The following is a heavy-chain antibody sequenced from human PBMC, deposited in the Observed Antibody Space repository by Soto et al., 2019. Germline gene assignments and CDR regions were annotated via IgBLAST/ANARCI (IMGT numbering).Heavy chain of an antibody. D-gene: IGHD7-27*01. V-gene: IGHV3-21*01. CDR2: ISSSSSYI. Sequence: GGSLRLSCAASGFTFSSYSMNWVRQAPGKGLEWVSSISSSSSYIYYADSVKGRFTISRDNAKNSLYLQMNSLRAEDTTVYYCARAGHPNWGPGDYYYGMDVWGQGTTVTVSS. CDR3: ARAGHPNWGPGDYYYGMDV. CDR1: GFTFSSYS. J-gene: IGHJ6*02.